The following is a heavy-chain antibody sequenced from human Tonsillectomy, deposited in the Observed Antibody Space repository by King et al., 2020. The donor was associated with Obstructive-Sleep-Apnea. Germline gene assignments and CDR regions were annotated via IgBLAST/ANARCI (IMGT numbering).Heavy chain of an antibody. J-gene: IGHJ6*02. V-gene: IGHV1-69*10. D-gene: IGHD2-2*01. Sequence: VQLVQSGAEVKKPGSSVKVSCKASGGTFSSYAISWVRPAPGQGLEWMGGSIPILGITNYAQKLQGRVTITADKSTSTAYIELSSLRSEDTAVYYCAHAIDCSSTSCPYYYYGMDVWGQGTTVTVSS. CDR1: GGTFSSYA. CDR3: AHAIDCSSTSCPYYYYGMDV. CDR2: SIPILGIT.